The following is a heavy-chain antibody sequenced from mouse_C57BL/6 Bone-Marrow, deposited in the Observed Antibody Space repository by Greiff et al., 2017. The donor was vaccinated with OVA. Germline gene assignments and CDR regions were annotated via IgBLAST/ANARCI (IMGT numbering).Heavy chain of an antibody. Sequence: VQLQQSGAELVMPGASVKLSCKASGYTFTSYWMHWVKQRPGQGLEWIGEIDPSDSYTNYNQKFKGKSTLTVDKSSSTAYMQLSSLTSEDSAVYYCARSNYYGSSLDWFAYWGQGTLVTVSA. D-gene: IGHD1-1*01. CDR3: ARSNYYGSSLDWFAY. CDR1: GYTFTSYW. CDR2: IDPSDSYT. V-gene: IGHV1-69*01. J-gene: IGHJ3*01.